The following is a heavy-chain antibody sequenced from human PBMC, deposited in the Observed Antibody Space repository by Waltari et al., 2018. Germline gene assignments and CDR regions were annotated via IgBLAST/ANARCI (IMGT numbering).Heavy chain of an antibody. V-gene: IGHV4-39*01. J-gene: IGHJ4*02. CDR1: GGSISSSSYY. Sequence: QVQLQESGPGLVKPSETLSLTCTVSGGSISSSSYYWGWIRQPPGKGLEWIGSIYYSGTTYDNPSLKSRVTISVDTSKNQFSLKLSSVTAADTAVYYCARMEPILMEDYWGQGTLVTVSS. D-gene: IGHD1-1*01. CDR2: IYYSGTT. CDR3: ARMEPILMEDY.